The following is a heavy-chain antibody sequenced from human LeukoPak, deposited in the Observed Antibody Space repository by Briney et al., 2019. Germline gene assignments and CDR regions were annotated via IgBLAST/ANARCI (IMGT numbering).Heavy chain of an antibody. CDR2: ISSSSSYI. CDR3: ARWGCGGDCYYDAFDI. Sequence: RSGGSLRLSCAASGFTFSSYSMNWVRQAPGKGLEWVSSISSSSSYIYYADSVKGRFTISRDNAKNSLYLQMNSLRAEDTAVYYCARWGCGGDCYYDAFDIWGQGTMVTVSS. CDR1: GFTFSSYS. D-gene: IGHD2-21*01. J-gene: IGHJ3*02. V-gene: IGHV3-21*01.